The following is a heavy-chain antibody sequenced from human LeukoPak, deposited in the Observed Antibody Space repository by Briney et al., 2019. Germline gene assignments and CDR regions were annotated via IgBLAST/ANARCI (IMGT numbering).Heavy chain of an antibody. CDR2: IIPIFGIA. J-gene: IGHJ4*02. Sequence: GASVKVFCKASGGTFSSYAISWVRQAPGQGLEWMGRIIPIFGIANYAQKFQGRVTITADKSTSTAYMELSSLRSEDTAVYYCARDAHFYGDYTFDYWGQGTLVTVSS. V-gene: IGHV1-69*04. D-gene: IGHD4-17*01. CDR1: GGTFSSYA. CDR3: ARDAHFYGDYTFDY.